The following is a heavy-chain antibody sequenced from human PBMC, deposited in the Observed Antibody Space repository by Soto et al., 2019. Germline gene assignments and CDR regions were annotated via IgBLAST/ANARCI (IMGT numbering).Heavy chain of an antibody. V-gene: IGHV1-18*01. D-gene: IGHD2-15*01. Sequence: QVQLVQSGAEVKKPGASVKVSCKASGYTFTSYGISWVRQAPGQGLEHMGWISADNGNTNYPQKLQGRVTMTKDTSSRTAYMELRSLRSDATAVYYCARCGGGSCYGGMDVWGQGTTVTVSS. CDR3: ARCGGGSCYGGMDV. CDR2: ISADNGNT. J-gene: IGHJ6*02. CDR1: GYTFTSYG.